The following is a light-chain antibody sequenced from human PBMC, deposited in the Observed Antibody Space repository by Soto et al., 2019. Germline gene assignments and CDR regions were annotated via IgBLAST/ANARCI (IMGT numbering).Light chain of an antibody. CDR1: QSVGSSF. Sequence: EIVLTQSPGTLSLSPGERATLSCRASQSVGSSFLAWFQHKPGQAPRLLIYGASSRATGIPDRFSGSGSGTDFTLSISRLEPEDFAVYHCQQYNNWPPWTFGQGTKVDIK. J-gene: IGKJ1*01. CDR3: QQYNNWPPWT. CDR2: GAS. V-gene: IGKV3-20*01.